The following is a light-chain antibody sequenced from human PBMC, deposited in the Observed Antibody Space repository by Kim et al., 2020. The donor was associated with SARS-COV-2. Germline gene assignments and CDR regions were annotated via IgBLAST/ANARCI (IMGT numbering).Light chain of an antibody. V-gene: IGLV1-40*01. CDR3: QSYDSRSVM. J-gene: IGLJ3*02. CDR2: GNN. Sequence: PGQRVTISCTGSSSNIGAGYDVHWYQQLPGTAPTLLIYGNNNRPSGVPDRFSGSKSGTSASLAITGLQVEDEADYYCQSYDSRSVMFGGGTQLTVL. CDR1: SSNIGAGYD.